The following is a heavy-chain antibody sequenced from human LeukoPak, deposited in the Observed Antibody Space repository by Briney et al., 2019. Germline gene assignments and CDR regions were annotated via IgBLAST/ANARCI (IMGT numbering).Heavy chain of an antibody. J-gene: IGHJ4*02. CDR3: ARRRDFAWSADFDY. CDR1: GYSFTNYW. Sequence: GESLKISCKTSGYSFTNYWIAWVRQMPGKGLEWMGIINPGDSDTRYSPSFLGQVTISTDKSINTAYLQWSSLKASDTAIYYCARRRDFAWSADFDYWGQGTLVTVSS. D-gene: IGHD3-9*01. V-gene: IGHV5-51*01. CDR2: INPGDSDT.